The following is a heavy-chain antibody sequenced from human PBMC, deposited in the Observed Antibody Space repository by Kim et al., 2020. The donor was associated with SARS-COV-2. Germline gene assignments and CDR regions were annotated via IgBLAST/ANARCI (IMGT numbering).Heavy chain of an antibody. CDR2: INRDGNEK. Sequence: GGSLRLSCVASGFSLSDHWMSWVRQAPGKGPEWVANINRDGNEKHYVDSVKGRFTISRDNTKNSLYLQMNSLRAEDTALYYCATPFSHGYYRFWGQGTLVTVSS. CDR3: ATPFSHGYYRF. D-gene: IGHD1-26*01. V-gene: IGHV3-7*01. CDR1: GFSLSDHW. J-gene: IGHJ4*02.